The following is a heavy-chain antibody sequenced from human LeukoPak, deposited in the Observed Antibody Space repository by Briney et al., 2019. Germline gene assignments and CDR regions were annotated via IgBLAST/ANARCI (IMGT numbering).Heavy chain of an antibody. CDR1: GFTFSSYS. J-gene: IGHJ4*02. CDR3: ARSITMVRGVIGILDY. D-gene: IGHD3-10*01. Sequence: GGSLRLSCAAPGFTFSSYSMNWVRQAPGKGLEWVSYISSSSSNIYYADSVKGRFTISRDNDKNSLYLQMNSLRDEDTAVYYCARSITMVRGVIGILDYWGQGTLVTVSS. V-gene: IGHV3-48*02. CDR2: ISSSSSNI.